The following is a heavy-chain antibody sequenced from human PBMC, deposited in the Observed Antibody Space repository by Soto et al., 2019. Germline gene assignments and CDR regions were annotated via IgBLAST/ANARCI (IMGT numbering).Heavy chain of an antibody. V-gene: IGHV5-10-1*01. CDR2: ISPSDSNI. CDR3: ARLGLAATYSYGMDV. Sequence: PGESLKISCKGSGYSFMSYWISWVRQMPGRGLEWMGRISPSDSNIDYSPSFQGHVTISADMPTSTAYLKWSSLRASDTAIYYCARLGLAATYSYGMDVWGQGTTVTVSS. D-gene: IGHD2-15*01. CDR1: GYSFMSYW. J-gene: IGHJ6*02.